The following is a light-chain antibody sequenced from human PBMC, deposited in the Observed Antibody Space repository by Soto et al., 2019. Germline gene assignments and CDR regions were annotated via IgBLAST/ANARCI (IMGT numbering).Light chain of an antibody. J-gene: IGKJ1*01. Sequence: ERVLTQSPRRRSLSAGERVAQGCRASQSLSSSYLAWYQQNFGQPPRLLIYDASRRATCIPEMFIGGRSEAHLSLTINRSEPEDFAVYYCQQYGSSPTFGLGTKGGYQ. CDR2: DAS. CDR3: QQYGSSPT. V-gene: IGKV3-20*01. CDR1: QSLSSSY.